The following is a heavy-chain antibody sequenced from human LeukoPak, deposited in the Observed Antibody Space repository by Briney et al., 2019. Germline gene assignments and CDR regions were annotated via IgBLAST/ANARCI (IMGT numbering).Heavy chain of an antibody. CDR2: IYYTGST. Sequence: SETLSLTCTVSGGSISSYCWSWMRQRPGKGLEWIGYIYYTGSTNYNPSLKSRVTISVDTSESQFSLKLRSLTAADTALYFCTRGFTDGTNWFDPWGQGTLVTVSS. V-gene: IGHV4-59*01. CDR3: TRGFTDGTNWFDP. J-gene: IGHJ5*02. CDR1: GGSISSYC.